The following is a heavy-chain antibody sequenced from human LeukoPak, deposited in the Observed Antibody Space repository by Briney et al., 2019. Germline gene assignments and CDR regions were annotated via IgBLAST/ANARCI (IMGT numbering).Heavy chain of an antibody. CDR2: IIPIFGTA. J-gene: IGHJ3*02. D-gene: IGHD3-22*01. V-gene: IGHV1-69*13. CDR1: GYTFTSYA. Sequence: GASAKVSCKASGYTFTSYAMNWVRQAPGQGLEWMGGIIPIFGTANYAQKFQGRVTITADESTSTAYMELSSLRSEDTAVYYCASGPYYYDSSGYYGEDAFDIWGQGTMVTVSS. CDR3: ASGPYYYDSSGYYGEDAFDI.